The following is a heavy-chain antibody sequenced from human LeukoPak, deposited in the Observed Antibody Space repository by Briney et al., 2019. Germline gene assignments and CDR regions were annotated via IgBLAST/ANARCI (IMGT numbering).Heavy chain of an antibody. CDR1: GFTVSSNY. J-gene: IGHJ4*02. Sequence: GGSLRLSCAASGFTVSSNYISWVRQAPGKGLEWVSIIYNGGTTNYADSVKGRFTISRDNSKNTLHLQMNSLRVEDTAVYYCARARIAVAGPFDYWGQGTLVTVSS. V-gene: IGHV3-53*01. CDR2: IYNGGTT. CDR3: ARARIAVAGPFDY. D-gene: IGHD6-19*01.